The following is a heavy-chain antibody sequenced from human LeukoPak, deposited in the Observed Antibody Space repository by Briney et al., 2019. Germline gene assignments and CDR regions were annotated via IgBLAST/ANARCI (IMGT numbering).Heavy chain of an antibody. V-gene: IGHV4-38-2*02. CDR3: ARETMIVVITTQWFDP. D-gene: IGHD3-22*01. J-gene: IGHJ5*02. CDR2: IFHSGST. Sequence: PSETLSLTCTVSGYSITSGYYWGWIRQSPGVGLEWIGSIFHSGSTYYNPSLKSRVTISVDTSKNQFSLNLKSVTAADTAVYYCARETMIVVITTQWFDPWGQGTLVTASS. CDR1: GYSITSGYY.